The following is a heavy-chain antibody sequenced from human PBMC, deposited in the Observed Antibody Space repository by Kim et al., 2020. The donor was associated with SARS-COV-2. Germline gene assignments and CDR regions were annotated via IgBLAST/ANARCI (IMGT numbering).Heavy chain of an antibody. J-gene: IGHJ6*03. CDR2: VSHGEGA. CDR1: GGALSDYS. CDR3: ARGVSLGRGVISTHSSHY. D-gene: IGHD3-10*01. V-gene: IGHV4-34*01. Sequence: SETLSLTCAVYGGALSDYSWSWIRQSPGMGLEWIGEVSHGEGASYNPSLKSRLTISQYTSKKQVSLRLNSVTAADTAAYYCARGVSLGRGVISTHSSHY.